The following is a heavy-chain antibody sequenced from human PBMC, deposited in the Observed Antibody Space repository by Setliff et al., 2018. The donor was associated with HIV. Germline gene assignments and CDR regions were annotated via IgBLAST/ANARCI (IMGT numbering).Heavy chain of an antibody. V-gene: IGHV1-69*10. CDR3: VRGVQSPPHYSYYYMDV. CDR2: IIPILGIA. Sequence: SVKVSCKASGYIFTSYAISWVRQAPGQGLEWMGGIIPILGIANYAQRFQGKVTITADKSTSTAYMELTSLRFDDTAMYYCVRGVQSPPHYSYYYMDVWGEGTMVTVSS. D-gene: IGHD3-3*01. CDR1: GYIFTSYA. J-gene: IGHJ6*03.